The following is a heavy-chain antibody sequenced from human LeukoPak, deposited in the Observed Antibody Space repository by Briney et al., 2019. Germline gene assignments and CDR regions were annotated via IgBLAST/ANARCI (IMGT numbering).Heavy chain of an antibody. CDR1: GFTFSSYA. Sequence: GGSLRLSCAASGFTFSSYAMHWVRQAPGKGLEWVAVISYDGSNKYYADSVKGRFTIYRDNSKNTLYLQMNSLRAEDTAVYYCARAPEPDSSGYSLDYWGQGTLVTVSS. CDR2: ISYDGSNK. D-gene: IGHD3-22*01. V-gene: IGHV3-30*01. CDR3: ARAPEPDSSGYSLDY. J-gene: IGHJ4*02.